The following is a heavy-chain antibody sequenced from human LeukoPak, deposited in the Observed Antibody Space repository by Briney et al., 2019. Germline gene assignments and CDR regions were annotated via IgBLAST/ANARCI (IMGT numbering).Heavy chain of an antibody. CDR1: GGTFSSYA. CDR2: IIPIFGTA. V-gene: IGHV1-69*05. Sequence: GASVKVSCKASGGTFSSYAISWVRQAPGQGLEWMGGIIPIFGTANYAQKFQGRVTMTRDTSTSTVYMELSSLRSEDTAVYYCAGPAYYDILTGYYTLYYYGMDVWGQGTTVTVSS. D-gene: IGHD3-9*01. J-gene: IGHJ6*02. CDR3: AGPAYYDILTGYYTLYYYGMDV.